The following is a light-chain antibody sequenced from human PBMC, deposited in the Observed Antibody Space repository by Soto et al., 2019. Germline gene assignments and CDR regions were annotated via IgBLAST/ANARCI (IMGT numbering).Light chain of an antibody. CDR2: WAS. J-gene: IGKJ5*01. CDR3: QHYYTTPVT. CDR1: QSILSTFNNKNQ. V-gene: IGKV4-1*01. Sequence: DIVMTQSPDSLAVSLGERATIRCESSQSILSTFNNKNQIAWYQQKPGQPPKLLIYWASTREFGVPDRFSGSGSVTDFTLTVSSVQAEDVAPYFCQHYYTTPVTFGQGTRLEIK.